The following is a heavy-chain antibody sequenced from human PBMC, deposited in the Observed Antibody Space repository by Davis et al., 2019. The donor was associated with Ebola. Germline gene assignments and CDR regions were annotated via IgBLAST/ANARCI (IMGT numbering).Heavy chain of an antibody. Sequence: PGGSLRLSCVASGFTFNNYAMSWVRQAPGKGLEWVANIKQDGSEKYYVDSVKGRFTISRDNAKNSLYLQMNSLRAEDTAVYYCARDYPHDHAWGQGTLVTVSS. CDR1: GFTFNNYA. V-gene: IGHV3-7*01. CDR2: IKQDGSEK. D-gene: IGHD1-1*01. CDR3: ARDYPHDHA. J-gene: IGHJ4*02.